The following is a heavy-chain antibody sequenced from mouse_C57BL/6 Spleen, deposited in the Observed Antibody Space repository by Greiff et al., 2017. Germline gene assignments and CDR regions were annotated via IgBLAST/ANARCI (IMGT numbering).Heavy chain of an antibody. Sequence: EVKRVESGGGLVQPKGSLKLSCAASGFTFNTYAMHWVRQAPGKGLEWVARLRSKSSNYATYYADSVKDRFTISCDDSQSMLCLQMNNLKTEDKALYYCGRGGDWDEGFAYWGQGTLVTVSA. CDR1: GFTFNTYA. CDR2: LRSKSSNYAT. V-gene: IGHV10-3*01. D-gene: IGHD4-1*01. CDR3: GRGGDWDEGFAY. J-gene: IGHJ3*01.